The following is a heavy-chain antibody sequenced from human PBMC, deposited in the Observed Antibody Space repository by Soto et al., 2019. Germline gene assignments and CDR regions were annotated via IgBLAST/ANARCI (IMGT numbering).Heavy chain of an antibody. D-gene: IGHD2-15*01. J-gene: IGHJ4*02. CDR3: ARRPHCSGGICYYGLDN. CDR1: GYTFTRYY. Sequence: VASVKVSCKASGYTFTRYYINWVRQATGQGLEWMGWMNPNSGNTGYAQKFQGRVTMTRNTSISTAYMELSSLGSEDTAVYYCARRPHCSGGICYYGLDNWGQGTLVTVSS. CDR2: MNPNSGNT. V-gene: IGHV1-8*01.